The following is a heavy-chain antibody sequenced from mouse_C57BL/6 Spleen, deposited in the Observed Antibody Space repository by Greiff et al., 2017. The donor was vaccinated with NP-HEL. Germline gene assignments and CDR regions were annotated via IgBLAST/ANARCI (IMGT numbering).Heavy chain of an antibody. CDR2: INPYNGGT. D-gene: IGHD2-4*01. Sequence: VQLQQSGPVLVKPGASVKMSCKASGYTFTDYYMNWVKQSHGKSLEWIGVINPYNGGTSYNQKFKGKATLTVDKSSSTAYMELNSLTSEDSAVYYCARAIYYDYDGPLFDYWGQGTTLTVSS. CDR1: GYTFTDYY. J-gene: IGHJ2*01. CDR3: ARAIYYDYDGPLFDY. V-gene: IGHV1-19*01.